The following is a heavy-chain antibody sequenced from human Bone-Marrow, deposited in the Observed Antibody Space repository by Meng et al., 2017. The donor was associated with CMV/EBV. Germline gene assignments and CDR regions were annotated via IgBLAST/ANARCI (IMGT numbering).Heavy chain of an antibody. CDR1: GYTFTGYY. CDR2: INPNSGGT. CDR3: ARDERLAIFPPEGMDV. Sequence: ASVKVSCKASGYTFTGYYMHWVRQAPGQGLEWMGWINPNSGGTNYAQKFQGRVTMTRDTSTSTAYMELRSLRSDDTAVYYCARDERLAIFPPEGMDVWGQGTTVTVSS. V-gene: IGHV1-2*02. D-gene: IGHD3-9*01. J-gene: IGHJ6*02.